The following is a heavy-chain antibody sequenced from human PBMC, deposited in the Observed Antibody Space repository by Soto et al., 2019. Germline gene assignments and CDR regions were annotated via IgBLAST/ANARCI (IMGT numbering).Heavy chain of an antibody. J-gene: IGHJ6*02. CDR3: ARLTNEEDSSSWFGIGTLQDYGMDV. CDR2: IWYDGSNK. Sequence: GGSLRLSCAASGFTFSSYGMHWVRQAPGKGLEWVAVIWYDGSNKYYADSVKGRFTISRDNSKNTLYLQMNSLRAEDTAVYYCARLTNEEDSSSWFGIGTLQDYGMDVWGQGTTVTVSS. CDR1: GFTFSSYG. V-gene: IGHV3-33*01. D-gene: IGHD6-13*01.